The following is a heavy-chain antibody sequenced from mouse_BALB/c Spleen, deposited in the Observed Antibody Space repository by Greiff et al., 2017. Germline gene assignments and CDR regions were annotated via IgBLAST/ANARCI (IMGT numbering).Heavy chain of an antibody. CDR2: IYPYNGGT. Sequence: EVQLQQSGPELVKPGASVKISCKASGYTFTDYNMHWVKQSHGKSLEWIGYIYPYNGGTGYNQKFKGKATLTADKSSSTAYMQLSSLTSDDSAVYFCARVTTVVAKAMDYWGQGTSVTVSS. D-gene: IGHD1-1*01. J-gene: IGHJ4*01. V-gene: IGHV1S29*02. CDR3: ARVTTVVAKAMDY. CDR1: GYTFTDYN.